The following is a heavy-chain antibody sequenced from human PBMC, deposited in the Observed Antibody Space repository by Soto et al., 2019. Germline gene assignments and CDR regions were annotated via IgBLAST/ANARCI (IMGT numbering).Heavy chain of an antibody. J-gene: IGHJ4*02. V-gene: IGHV5-10-1*03. CDR1: GYSFTSYW. Sequence: EVQLVQSGAEVKKPGESLRISCKGSGYSFTSYWISWVRQMPGKGLEWMGRIDPSDSYTNYSPSFQGHVTISADKSISTAYLQWSSLKASDTAMYYCARPHCSSTSCYSPYSNYEYWGQGTLVTVSS. D-gene: IGHD2-2*02. CDR3: ARPHCSSTSCYSPYSNYEY. CDR2: IDPSDSYT.